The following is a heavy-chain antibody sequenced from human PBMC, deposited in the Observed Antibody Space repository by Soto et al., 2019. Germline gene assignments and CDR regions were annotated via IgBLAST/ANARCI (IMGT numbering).Heavy chain of an antibody. Sequence: PSETLSLTCTVSGGSIRSGDYYWCWIRQTPERGLEWCGYVHYSGNTFYNPSLKSRATISLDTSRNQFSLNLSSVTAADSAVYYCAREIMAADHFDYWGQGALVT. V-gene: IGHV4-30-4*01. CDR3: AREIMAADHFDY. J-gene: IGHJ4*02. CDR2: VHYSGNT. D-gene: IGHD6-13*01. CDR1: GGSIRSGDYY.